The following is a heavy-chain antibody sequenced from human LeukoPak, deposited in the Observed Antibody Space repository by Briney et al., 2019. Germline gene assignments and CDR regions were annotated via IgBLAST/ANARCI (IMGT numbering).Heavy chain of an antibody. Sequence: GGSLRLSCAASGFTFDDYAMHWVRQAPGKGLEWVSGISWNSGSIGYADSVKGRFTISRDNAKNSLYLQMNSLRAEDTALYYCAKDGVRGWLQTFYGMDVWGQGTTVTVSS. J-gene: IGHJ6*02. V-gene: IGHV3-9*01. CDR3: AKDGVRGWLQTFYGMDV. D-gene: IGHD5-24*01. CDR1: GFTFDDYA. CDR2: ISWNSGSI.